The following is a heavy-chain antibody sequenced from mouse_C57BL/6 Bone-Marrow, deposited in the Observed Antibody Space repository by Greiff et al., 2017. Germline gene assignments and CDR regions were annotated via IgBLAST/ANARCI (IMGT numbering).Heavy chain of an antibody. V-gene: IGHV5-6*01. CDR2: ISSGGSYT. CDR3: ARQGGNYWYFDV. CDR1: GFTFSSYG. Sequence: EVQGVESGGDLVKPGGSLKLSCAASGFTFSSYGMSWVRQTPDKRLEWVATISSGGSYTYYPDSVKGRFTISRDNAKNTLYLQMSSLKSEDTAMYYCARQGGNYWYFDVWGTGTTVTVSS. D-gene: IGHD2-1*01. J-gene: IGHJ1*03.